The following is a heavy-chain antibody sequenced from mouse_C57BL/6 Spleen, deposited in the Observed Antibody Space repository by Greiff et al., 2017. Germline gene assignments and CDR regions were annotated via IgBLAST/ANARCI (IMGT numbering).Heavy chain of an antibody. CDR2: INPSSGYT. CDR3: ARSMDY. J-gene: IGHJ2*01. CDR1: GYTFTSYT. Sequence: VQRVESGAVLARPGASVKMSCKASGYTFTSYTMHWVKQRPGQGLKWIGYINPSSGYTRYNQKFKDKATLTADKSSSTAYMQLSSLTSEDSAVYYCARSMDYWGQGTTLTVSS. V-gene: IGHV1-4*01.